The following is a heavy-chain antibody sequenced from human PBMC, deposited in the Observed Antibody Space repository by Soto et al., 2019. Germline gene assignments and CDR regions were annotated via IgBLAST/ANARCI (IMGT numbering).Heavy chain of an antibody. CDR1: GFTLSDNW. D-gene: IGHD6-25*01. J-gene: IGHJ4*02. CDR3: VRAPEQRPFDY. CDR2: INSDGSSV. Sequence: EVQLVESGGGLVQPGGSLRLSCAASGFTLSDNWIHWVRRAPGKGLVWVSRINSDGSSVTYADSVKGRFTLSRDNAKNSWFLQMDRLRVEDTGMYYCVRAPEQRPFDYWGQGTMVTVSS. V-gene: IGHV3-74*03.